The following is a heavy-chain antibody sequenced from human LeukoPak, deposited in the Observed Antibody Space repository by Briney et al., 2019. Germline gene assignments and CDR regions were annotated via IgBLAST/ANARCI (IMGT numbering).Heavy chain of an antibody. J-gene: IGHJ6*03. V-gene: IGHV3-21*04. CDR2: ISSSSSYI. CDR1: GFTFSSYS. Sequence: GGSLRLSCAASGFTFSSYSMNWVRQAPGKGLEWVSSISSSSSYIYYADSVKGRFTISRDNSKNTLYLQMNSLRAEDTAVYYCAKDRDYYYYYMDVWGKGTTVTISS. CDR3: AKDRDYYYYYMDV.